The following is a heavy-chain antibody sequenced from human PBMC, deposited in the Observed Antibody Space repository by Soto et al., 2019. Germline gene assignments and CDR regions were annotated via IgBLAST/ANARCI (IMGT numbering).Heavy chain of an antibody. Sequence: SETLSLTCTVSGGSISSYYWSWIRQPPGKGLEWIGYIYYSGSTNYNPSLKSRVTISVDTSKNQFSLKLSSVTAADTAVYYCARDHLPYYAFDIWGQGTMVTVSS. CDR1: GGSISSYY. CDR2: IYYSGST. J-gene: IGHJ3*02. CDR3: ARDHLPYYAFDI. D-gene: IGHD3-10*01. V-gene: IGHV4-59*01.